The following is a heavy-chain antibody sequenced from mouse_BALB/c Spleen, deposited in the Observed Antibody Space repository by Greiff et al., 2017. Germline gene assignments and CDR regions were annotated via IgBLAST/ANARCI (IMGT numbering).Heavy chain of an antibody. Sequence: DVMLVESGGGLVKPGGSLKLSCAASGFTFSSYAMSWVRQSPEKRLEWVAEISSGGSYTYYPDTVTGRFTLSRDNAKNTLYLEMSSLRSEDTAMYYCARDQGYRSSYFFDYWGQGTTLTVSS. CDR1: GFTFSSYA. CDR2: ISSGGSYT. J-gene: IGHJ2*01. V-gene: IGHV5-9-4*01. CDR3: ARDQGYRSSYFFDY. D-gene: IGHD1-1*01.